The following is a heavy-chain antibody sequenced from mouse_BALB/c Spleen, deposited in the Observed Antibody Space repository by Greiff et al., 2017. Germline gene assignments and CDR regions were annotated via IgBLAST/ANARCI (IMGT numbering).Heavy chain of an antibody. D-gene: IGHD1-1*01. CDR3: NAITTVVENAMDY. Sequence: EVQLQQSGAELVRSGASVKLSCTASGFNIKDYYMHWVKQRPEQGLEWIGWIDPENGDTEYAPKFQGKATMTADTSSNTAYLQLSSLTSEDTAVYYCNAITTVVENAMDYWGQGTSVTVSS. V-gene: IGHV14-4*02. CDR1: GFNIKDYY. J-gene: IGHJ4*01. CDR2: IDPENGDT.